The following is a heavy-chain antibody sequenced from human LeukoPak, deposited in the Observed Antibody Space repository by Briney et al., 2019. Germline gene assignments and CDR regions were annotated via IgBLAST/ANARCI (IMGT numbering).Heavy chain of an antibody. CDR2: IIPIFGTA. V-gene: IGHV1-69*13. CDR1: GGTFSSYA. D-gene: IGHD6-19*01. J-gene: IGHJ6*02. CDR3: ARDVAVAGHELDYYYYGMDV. Sequence: ASVKVSCKASGGTFSSYAISWVRQAPGQGLEWMGGIIPIFGTANYAQKFQGRVTITADESTSTAYMELSSLRPEDTAVYYCARDVAVAGHELDYYYYGMDVWGQGTTVTVSS.